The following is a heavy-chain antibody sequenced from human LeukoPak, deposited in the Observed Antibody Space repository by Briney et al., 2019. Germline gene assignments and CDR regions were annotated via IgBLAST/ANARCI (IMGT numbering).Heavy chain of an antibody. J-gene: IGHJ4*02. CDR1: GSTFSSYA. CDR3: ASNHDILTGYSYFDY. D-gene: IGHD3-9*01. Sequence: SVKVSCKASGSTFSSYAISWVRQAPGQGLEWMGGIIPIFGTANYAQKFQGRVTITADESTSTAYMELSSLRSEDTAVYYCASNHDILTGYSYFDYWGQGTLVTVSS. CDR2: IIPIFGTA. V-gene: IGHV1-69*13.